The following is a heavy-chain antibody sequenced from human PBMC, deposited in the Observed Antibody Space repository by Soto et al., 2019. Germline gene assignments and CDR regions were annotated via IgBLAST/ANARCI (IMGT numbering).Heavy chain of an antibody. Sequence: SGESLKISCKGSGYSFTNYWISWVRQMPGKGLEWMGRIDPSSDSYTNYSPSFQGHITISSDKSITTAYLQWSSLKASDTAMYYCATLADSSGRDYWGQGTLVTVSS. V-gene: IGHV5-10-1*01. CDR1: GYSFTNYW. J-gene: IGHJ4*02. D-gene: IGHD3-22*01. CDR3: ATLADSSGRDY. CDR2: IDPSSDSYT.